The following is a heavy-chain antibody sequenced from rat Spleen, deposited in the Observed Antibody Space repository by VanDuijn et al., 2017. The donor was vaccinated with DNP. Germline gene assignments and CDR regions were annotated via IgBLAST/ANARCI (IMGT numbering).Heavy chain of an antibody. D-gene: IGHD1-4*01. Sequence: EVQLVESGGGLVQPGRSLKLSCAASGFTFSAYYMAWVRQAPAKGLEWVAYIGSPAYAPYYTDSVKGRFAISRDNAKSTLYLQMESLRSEDTATYFCTKDGRAMDAWGQGTSITVSS. CDR3: TKDGRAMDA. J-gene: IGHJ4*01. CDR1: GFTFSAYY. V-gene: IGHV5-27*01. CDR2: IGSPAYAP.